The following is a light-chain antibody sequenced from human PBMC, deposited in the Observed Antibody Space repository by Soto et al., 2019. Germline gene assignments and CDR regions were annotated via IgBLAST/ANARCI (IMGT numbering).Light chain of an antibody. CDR1: QGIGKD. CDR3: LQDFNYPWT. J-gene: IGKJ1*01. V-gene: IGKV1-6*02. CDR2: GAS. Sequence: FEITHSPSXRSAAVGXTXSXTCXASQGIGKDLAWFQQRPGKAPKLLIYGASGLQNGVPSRFSGSGSGTDFTLTISGLQPEDFATYFCLQDFNYPWTFGQGTKVDNK.